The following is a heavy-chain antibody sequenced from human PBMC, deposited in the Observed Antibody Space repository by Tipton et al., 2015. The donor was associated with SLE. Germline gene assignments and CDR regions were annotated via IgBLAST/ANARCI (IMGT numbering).Heavy chain of an antibody. J-gene: IGHJ6*03. CDR1: GYSFTSYY. CDR3: ARGDYYYYYMDV. Sequence: QSGPEVKKSGASVKVSCKASGYSFTSYYIHWVRQAPGQGLEWTGIIHPSGGSASYAQEIQGRVTMTRDTSTSTVYMELSSLRSEDTAVYYCARGDYYYYYMDVWGKGTTVTVSS. V-gene: IGHV1-46*01. CDR2: IHPSGGSA.